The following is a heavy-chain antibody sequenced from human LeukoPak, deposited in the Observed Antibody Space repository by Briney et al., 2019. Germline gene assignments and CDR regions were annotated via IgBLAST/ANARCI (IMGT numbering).Heavy chain of an antibody. J-gene: IGHJ4*02. CDR3: ARGSGHTTDY. Sequence: GGSLRLSCAASGFTFSNYNMNWVRQAPGKGLEWVANIKQDGSEKYYVDSVKGRSTISRDNAKNSLFLQMNSLRAEDTAVYYCARGSGHTTDYWGQGTLVIVSS. CDR1: GFTFSNYN. CDR2: IKQDGSEK. D-gene: IGHD6-19*01. V-gene: IGHV3-7*04.